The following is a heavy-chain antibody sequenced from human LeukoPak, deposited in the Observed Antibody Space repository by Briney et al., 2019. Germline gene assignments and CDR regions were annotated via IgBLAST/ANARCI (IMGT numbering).Heavy chain of an antibody. CDR3: AKARGFCSGGSCYHPFDP. CDR1: GFTFSSYA. CDR2: ISGSDGST. J-gene: IGHJ5*02. Sequence: PGGSLSLSCAASGFTFSSYAMSWVRQAPGKGLEWVSGISGSDGSTYYADSVKGRFTISRDYSKNALYVQMNSLRAEDTAVYYCAKARGFCSGGSCYHPFDPWGQGTLVSVSS. D-gene: IGHD2-15*01. V-gene: IGHV3-23*01.